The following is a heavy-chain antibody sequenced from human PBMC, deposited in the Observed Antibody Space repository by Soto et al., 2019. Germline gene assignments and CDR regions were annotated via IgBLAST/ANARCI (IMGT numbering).Heavy chain of an antibody. D-gene: IGHD5-12*01. CDR3: TRDPRLTDF. J-gene: IGHJ4*02. V-gene: IGHV3-21*05. CDR1: GFTFSSYS. CDR2: ISSSSRDT. Sequence: SGGSLKLSCAASGFTFSSYSMNWVRQAPGKGLEWVSYISSSSRDTNYADSVKGRFTISRDNAKNSLYLQMTSLKDDDTAVYYCTRDPRLTDFWGQGTLVTVS.